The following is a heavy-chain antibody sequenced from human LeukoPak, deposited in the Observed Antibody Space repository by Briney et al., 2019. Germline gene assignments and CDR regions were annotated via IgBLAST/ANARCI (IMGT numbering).Heavy chain of an antibody. CDR2: ISYDGSNK. D-gene: IGHD3-10*02. Sequence: GGSLRLSCAASGFTFSSYAMDWVRQAPGKGLEWVAVISYDGSNKYYADSVKGRFTMSRDNAKNTLYLQMNSLRAEDTAVYYCAELGITMIGGVWGKGTTVTVSS. J-gene: IGHJ6*04. V-gene: IGHV3-30*04. CDR3: AELGITMIGGV. CDR1: GFTFSSYA.